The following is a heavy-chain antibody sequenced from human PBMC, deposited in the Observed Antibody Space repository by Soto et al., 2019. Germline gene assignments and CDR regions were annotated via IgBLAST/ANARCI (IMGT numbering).Heavy chain of an antibody. V-gene: IGHV3-48*01. CDR1: GFTFRNYG. CDR3: ARDQLYYNDISGRPLNAFDV. J-gene: IGHJ3*01. D-gene: IGHD3-22*01. Sequence: GGSLRLSCAASGFTFRNYGMDWVRQAPGKGLEWVSYIGIGSSTTYYADSVKGRFTISRDNAKNSLYLQMNSLRAEDTAVYYCARDQLYYNDISGRPLNAFDVWGQGTMVTVSS. CDR2: IGIGSSTT.